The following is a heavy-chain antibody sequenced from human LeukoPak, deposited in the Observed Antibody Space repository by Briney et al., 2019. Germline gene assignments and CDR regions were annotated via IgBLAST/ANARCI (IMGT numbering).Heavy chain of an antibody. V-gene: IGHV1-24*01. Sequence: ASVTVSCKVSGYTLTELSMHWVRQAPGKGLEWMGGFDPEDGETIYAQKFQGRVTMTEDTSTDTAYMELSSLRSEDTAVYYCATVGGVGDGYNYSGYWGQGTLVTVSS. CDR3: ATVGGVGDGYNYSGY. D-gene: IGHD5-24*01. J-gene: IGHJ4*02. CDR1: GYTLTELS. CDR2: FDPEDGET.